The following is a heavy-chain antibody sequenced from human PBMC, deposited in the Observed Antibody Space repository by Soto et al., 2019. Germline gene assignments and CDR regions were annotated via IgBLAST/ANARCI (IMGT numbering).Heavy chain of an antibody. D-gene: IGHD3-9*01. CDR1: EFSFSSYA. CDR2: ISFDGNII. Sequence: GGSLRLSCAASEFSFSSYAMHWIRQAPGKGLEWVAVISFDGNIIQYADSVKGRFIISRDNSKNTLYLQMNSLRGGDTAVYYCARTFDTITYYFDYWGQGTLVTVSS. V-gene: IGHV3-30*16. CDR3: ARTFDTITYYFDY. J-gene: IGHJ4*02.